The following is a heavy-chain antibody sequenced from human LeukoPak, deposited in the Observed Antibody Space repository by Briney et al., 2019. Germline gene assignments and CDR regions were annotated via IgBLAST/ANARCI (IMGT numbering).Heavy chain of an antibody. J-gene: IGHJ4*02. Sequence: GAYLRRYCAASGFSFSSSAMSWVRQAPGKGLEWVSAINDSGDSTYYADSVKGRFTVSRDNSKNTLYLQMNGLRAEDTAVYYCAKAAGGLVYWGQGTLVIISS. CDR1: GFSFSSSA. CDR3: AKAAGGLVY. D-gene: IGHD6-19*01. V-gene: IGHV3-23*01. CDR2: INDSGDST.